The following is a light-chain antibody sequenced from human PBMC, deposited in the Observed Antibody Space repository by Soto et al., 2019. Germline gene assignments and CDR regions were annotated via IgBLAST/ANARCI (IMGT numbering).Light chain of an antibody. CDR3: QQRSNWPPT. Sequence: EIVLTQSPATLSLSPGERATLSCRASQSVSTYLAWYHQKRGQAPRLLILDTSTRATGIPARFSGSGSGTDFTLTISSLEPEDFAVYYCQQRSNWPPTFGQGTRLEIK. J-gene: IGKJ5*01. CDR2: DTS. V-gene: IGKV3-11*01. CDR1: QSVSTY.